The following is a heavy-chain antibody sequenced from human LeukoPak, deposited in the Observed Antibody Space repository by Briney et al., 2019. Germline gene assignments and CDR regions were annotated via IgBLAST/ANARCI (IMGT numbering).Heavy chain of an antibody. CDR3: AKDRSITTPGDASDI. CDR2: ISGSGGST. CDR1: RFTFSSYA. V-gene: IGHV3-23*01. J-gene: IGHJ3*02. D-gene: IGHD4-11*01. Sequence: GGSLRLSCAASRFTFSSYAMSWVRQAPGKGLEWVSGISGSGGSTYYADSVKGRFTISRDNSKNTLYLQMNSLRAEDTAVYYCAKDRSITTPGDASDIWGQGTMVTVSS.